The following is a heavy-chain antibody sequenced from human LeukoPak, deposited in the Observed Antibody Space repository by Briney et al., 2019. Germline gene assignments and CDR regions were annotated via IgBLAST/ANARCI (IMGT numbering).Heavy chain of an antibody. CDR2: INPNSGGT. CDR1: GYTFTGYY. V-gene: IGHV1-2*02. D-gene: IGHD6-19*01. Sequence: RASVKVSCKASGYTFTGYYMHWVRQAPGQGLEWMGWINPNSGGTNYAQKFQGRVTMTRDTSISTAYMELSRLRSDDTAVYYCARVLAVVGGMDVWGQGTTVTVSS. J-gene: IGHJ6*02. CDR3: ARVLAVVGGMDV.